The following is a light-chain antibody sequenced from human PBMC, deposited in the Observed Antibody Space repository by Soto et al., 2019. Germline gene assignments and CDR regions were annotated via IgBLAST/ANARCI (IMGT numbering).Light chain of an antibody. CDR1: QSVSSW. J-gene: IGKJ1*01. CDR3: QQYNSFPT. V-gene: IGKV1-5*01. CDR2: DAS. Sequence: IQSNQSPSTLSASVEDSDTITFRASQSVSSWLAWYQQKPGRAPRLLIYDASKLEAGVPSRFSGSGSETELSLTISSLQPDDFATYFCQQYNSFPTFGHGTKVDIK.